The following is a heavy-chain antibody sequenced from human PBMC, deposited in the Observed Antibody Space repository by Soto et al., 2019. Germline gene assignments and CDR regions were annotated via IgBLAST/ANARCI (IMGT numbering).Heavy chain of an antibody. J-gene: IGHJ6*03. CDR2: ISAYNGNT. V-gene: IGHV1-18*01. CDR3: AGLSIQVAGTSGYYYMDV. D-gene: IGHD6-19*01. Sequence: ASVKVSCKASGYTFTSYGISWVRQAPGQGLEWMGWISAYNGNTNYAQKLQGRVTMTTDTSTSTAYMELRSLSTDDTGVYSGAGLSIQVAGTSGYYYMDVWGKGTTVTVSS. CDR1: GYTFTSYG.